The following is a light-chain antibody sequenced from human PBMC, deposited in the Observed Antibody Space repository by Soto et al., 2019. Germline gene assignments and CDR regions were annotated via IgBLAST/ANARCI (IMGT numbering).Light chain of an antibody. Sequence: EIVMTQSPATLSVSPGERATLSCRASQSVNSNLAWYQQKPGQAPRLLISGASTRATGIPARFSGSGSETEFTLGISSLQSEDFAVYYCQQYNNWWTFGQGTKVE. J-gene: IGKJ1*01. CDR3: QQYNNWWT. CDR1: QSVNSN. CDR2: GAS. V-gene: IGKV3-15*01.